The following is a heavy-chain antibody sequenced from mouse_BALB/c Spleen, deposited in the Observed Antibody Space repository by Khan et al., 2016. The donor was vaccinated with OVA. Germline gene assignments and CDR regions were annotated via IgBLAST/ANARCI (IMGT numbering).Heavy chain of an antibody. V-gene: IGHV9-3-1*01. CDR2: INTYTGEP. J-gene: IGHJ3*01. D-gene: IGHD2-1*01. Sequence: QIQLVQSGPELKKPGETVKISCKASGYTLTNYGMNWVKQAPGKGLKWMGWINTYTGEPPFADDFKGRFAFSLETSASTAYLQINNLKNEDTATYCCARSNGNYWFAYWGQGTLVTVSA. CDR3: ARSNGNYWFAY. CDR1: GYTLTNYG.